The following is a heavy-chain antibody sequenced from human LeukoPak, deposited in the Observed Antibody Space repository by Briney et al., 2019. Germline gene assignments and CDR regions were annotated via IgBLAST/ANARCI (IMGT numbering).Heavy chain of an antibody. V-gene: IGHV4-30-4*02. CDR3: ARDPGDGGYSYGESDAFDI. CDR2: IYYIGNT. J-gene: IGHJ3*02. CDR1: GGSISSGDYY. Sequence: SETLSLTCTVSGGSISSGDYYWSWIRQPPGKGLEWIGYIYYIGNTFYNPSLKSRVTISVDTSKNQFSLKLSSVTAADTAVYYCARDPGDGGYSYGESDAFDIWGQGTMVTVSS. D-gene: IGHD5-18*01.